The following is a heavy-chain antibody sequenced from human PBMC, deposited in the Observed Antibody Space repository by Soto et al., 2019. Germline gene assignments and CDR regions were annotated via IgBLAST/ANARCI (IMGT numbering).Heavy chain of an antibody. J-gene: IGHJ3*02. Sequence: QARLVESGGGVVQPGRSLRLSCEASGLTVSAYGMHWVRQAPGTGLEWVATISYEGSKKYFGDSVKGRFTISRDNSKSTLYLEMNSLSPEDTVVYYCAKASHCNKGRCSLGLIVDMAFDIWRQGTMVTFSS. CDR1: GLTVSAYG. CDR2: ISYEGSKK. CDR3: AKASHCNKGRCSLGLIVDMAFDI. D-gene: IGHD2-8*01. V-gene: IGHV3-30*18.